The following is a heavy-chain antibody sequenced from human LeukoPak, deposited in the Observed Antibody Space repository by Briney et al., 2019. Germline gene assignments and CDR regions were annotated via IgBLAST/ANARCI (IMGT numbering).Heavy chain of an antibody. D-gene: IGHD6-13*01. V-gene: IGHV3-20*04. Sequence: SGGSLRLSCAASGFTFDDYGMSWVRQAPGKGLEWVSGINWNGGSTGYADSVKGRFTISRDNAKNSLYLQMNSLRAEDTALYYCARGGIAAAGYYFDYWGQGTLVTVSP. J-gene: IGHJ4*02. CDR2: INWNGGST. CDR3: ARGGIAAAGYYFDY. CDR1: GFTFDDYG.